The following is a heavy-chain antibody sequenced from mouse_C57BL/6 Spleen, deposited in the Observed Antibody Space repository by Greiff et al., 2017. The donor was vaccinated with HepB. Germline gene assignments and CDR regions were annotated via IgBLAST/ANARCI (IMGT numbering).Heavy chain of an antibody. CDR2: INPGSGGT. J-gene: IGHJ3*01. Sequence: QVQLQQSGAELVRPGTSVKVSCKASGYAFTNYLIEWVKQRPGQGLEWIGVINPGSGGTNYNEKFKGKATLTADKSSSTAYMQLSSLTSEDSAVYFCAITGPFAYWGQGTLVTVSA. D-gene: IGHD4-1*01. CDR1: GYAFTNYL. CDR3: AITGPFAY. V-gene: IGHV1-54*01.